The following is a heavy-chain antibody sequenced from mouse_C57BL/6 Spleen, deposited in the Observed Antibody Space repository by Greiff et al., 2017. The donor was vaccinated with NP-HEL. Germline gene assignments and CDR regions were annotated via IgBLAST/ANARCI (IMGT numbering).Heavy chain of an antibody. D-gene: IGHD1-3*01. CDR2: ISYDGSN. CDR3: ARGEVYTSADY. Sequence: DVQLQESGPGLVKPSQSLSLTCSVTGYSITSGYYWNWIRQFPGNKLEWMGYISYDGSNNYNPSLTNRISITRDTSKNQFFLKLNSVTTEDTATYYCARGEVYTSADYWGQGTTLTVSS. CDR1: GYSITSGYY. V-gene: IGHV3-6*01. J-gene: IGHJ2*01.